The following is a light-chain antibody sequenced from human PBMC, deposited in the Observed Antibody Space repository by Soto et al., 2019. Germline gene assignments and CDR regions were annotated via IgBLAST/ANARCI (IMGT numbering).Light chain of an antibody. CDR1: QSIRTW. J-gene: IGKJ1*01. CDR3: QQYHSYST. CDR2: RAS. V-gene: IGKV1-5*03. Sequence: DIQMTQSSSTLSASVGDRVTITCRASQSIRTWLAWYQQKPGKAPNLLIYRASSLETGVPSRFSGSGSATEFTLTISGLQPGAFATDYCQQYHSYSTFGQGTKVEIK.